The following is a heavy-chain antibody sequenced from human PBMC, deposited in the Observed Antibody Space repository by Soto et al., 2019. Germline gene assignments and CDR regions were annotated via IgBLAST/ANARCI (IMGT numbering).Heavy chain of an antibody. Sequence: GSLLLSGAASGFTFSSYAMSWVRQAPGKGLEWVSAISGSGGSTYYADSVKGRFTISRDNSKNTLYLQMNSLRAEDTAVYYCAKGSPGDIVVVQAAHFDYWGQGTLVTVSS. V-gene: IGHV3-23*01. J-gene: IGHJ4*02. CDR3: AKGSPGDIVVVQAAHFDY. D-gene: IGHD2-2*01. CDR2: ISGSGGST. CDR1: GFTFSSYA.